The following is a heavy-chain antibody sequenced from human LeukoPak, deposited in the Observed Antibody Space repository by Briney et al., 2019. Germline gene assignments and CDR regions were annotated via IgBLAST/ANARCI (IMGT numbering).Heavy chain of an antibody. CDR2: IVVGSGNT. CDR1: GFTFTSSA. Sequence: GTSVKVSCKASGFTFTSSAVKWVRQARGQRLEWTGWIVVGSGNTNYAQKFQERVTITRDMSTSTAYMELSSLRSEDTAVYYCAAGWVTAATDAFDIWGQGTMVTVSS. CDR3: AAGWVTAATDAFDI. J-gene: IGHJ3*02. D-gene: IGHD2-2*01. V-gene: IGHV1-58*01.